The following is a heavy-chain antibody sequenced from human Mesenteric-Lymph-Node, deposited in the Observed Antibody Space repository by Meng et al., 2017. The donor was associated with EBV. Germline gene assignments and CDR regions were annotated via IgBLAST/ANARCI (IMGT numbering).Heavy chain of an antibody. V-gene: IGHV3-23*01. CDR3: ANLPYSD. D-gene: IGHD4-11*01. Sequence: EVQLLESGGGWVQPGGALRLSCAASGFSFSNYGMNWVRQAPGKGVEWVSGITGSGGTTYYADSVKGRFSISRDNPGNTLYLQMNSLRVEDTAVYYCANLPYSDWGQGTLVTVSS. J-gene: IGHJ4*02. CDR2: ITGSGGTT. CDR1: GFSFSNYG.